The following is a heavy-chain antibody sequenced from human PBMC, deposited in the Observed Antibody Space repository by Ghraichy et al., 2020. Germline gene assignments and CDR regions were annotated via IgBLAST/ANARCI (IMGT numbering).Heavy chain of an antibody. J-gene: IGHJ4*02. CDR1: GYTFTSYD. CDR2: MHPNSGDT. Sequence: ASVKVSCKASGYTFTSYDINWVRQATGQGLEWMGLMHPNSGDTGYVQRFQGRITMTRDTSINTAYMELSSLTSEDTAVYYCTRNIAITGDVEYWGQGSLVTVCS. CDR3: TRNIAITGDVEY. D-gene: IGHD1-20*01. V-gene: IGHV1-8*01.